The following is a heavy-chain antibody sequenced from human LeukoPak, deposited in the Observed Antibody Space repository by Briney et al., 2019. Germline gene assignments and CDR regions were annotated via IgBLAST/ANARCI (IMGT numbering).Heavy chain of an antibody. CDR3: ARDLGRDRYFDS. Sequence: GSLRLSCAASGFTFSPYPMNWVRPAPGKGLEWVSYISGPSDTIHYADSVKGRFTISRDNAKNSLYLQMNSLGAEDTAVYYCARDLGRDRYFDSWGQGTLVTVSS. D-gene: IGHD5-24*01. CDR1: GFTFSPYP. J-gene: IGHJ4*02. CDR2: ISGPSDTI. V-gene: IGHV3-48*04.